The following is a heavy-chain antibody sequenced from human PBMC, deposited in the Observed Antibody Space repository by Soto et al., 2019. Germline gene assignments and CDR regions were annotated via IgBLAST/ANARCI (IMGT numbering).Heavy chain of an antibody. J-gene: IGHJ6*02. D-gene: IGHD6-6*01. Sequence: CAASGFTFSDYYMSWIRQAPGKGLEWVSYISSSGSTIYYADSVKGRFTISRDNAKNSLYLQMNSLRAEDTAVYYCARDGGAARLHYYYGMDVWGQGTTVTVSS. CDR1: GFTFSDYY. V-gene: IGHV3-11*01. CDR3: ARDGGAARLHYYYGMDV. CDR2: ISSSGSTI.